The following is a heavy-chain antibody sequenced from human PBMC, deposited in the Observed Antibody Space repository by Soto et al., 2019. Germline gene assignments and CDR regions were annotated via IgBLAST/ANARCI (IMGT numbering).Heavy chain of an antibody. D-gene: IGHD2-8*01. J-gene: IGHJ6*03. CDR3: ARDRYCTNGVCGYMDV. V-gene: IGHV1-3*01. CDR2: INAGNGNT. Sequence: ASVKVSCKSSGYTFTSYAMHCVRQAPGQRLEWMGWINAGNGNTKYSQKFQGRVTITRDTSASTAYMELSSLRSEDTAVYYCARDRYCTNGVCGYMDVWGKGTTVTVSS. CDR1: GYTFTSYA.